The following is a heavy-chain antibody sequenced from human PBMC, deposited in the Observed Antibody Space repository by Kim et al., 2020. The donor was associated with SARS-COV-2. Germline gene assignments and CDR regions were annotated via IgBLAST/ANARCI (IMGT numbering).Heavy chain of an antibody. CDR3: ARRGLGGYCSSTSCYGRYYFDY. V-gene: IGHV4-34*01. Sequence: SETLSLTCAVYGGSFSGYYWSWIRQPPGKGLEWIGEINHSGSTNYNPSLKSRVTISVDTSKNQFSLKLSSVTAADTAVYYCARRGLGGYCSSTSCYGRYYFDYWGQGTLVTVSS. CDR2: INHSGST. J-gene: IGHJ4*02. CDR1: GGSFSGYY. D-gene: IGHD2-2*01.